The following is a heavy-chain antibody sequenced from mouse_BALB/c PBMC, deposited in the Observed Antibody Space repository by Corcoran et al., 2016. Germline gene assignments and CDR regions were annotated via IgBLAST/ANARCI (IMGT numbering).Heavy chain of an antibody. J-gene: IGHJ1*01. CDR2: ISYDGSN. V-gene: IGHV3-6*02. Sequence: DVQLQESGPGLVKPSQSLSLTCSVTGYSITSGYYWNWIRQFPGNKLEWMGYISYDGSNNYNPSPKNRISITRDTSKNQFFLKLNSVTTEDTATYYCARGFYWYFDVWGAGTTVTVSS. CDR3: ARGFYWYFDV. CDR1: GYSITSGYY.